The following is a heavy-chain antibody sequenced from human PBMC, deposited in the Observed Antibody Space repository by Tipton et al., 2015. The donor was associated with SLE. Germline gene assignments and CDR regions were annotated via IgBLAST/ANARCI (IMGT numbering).Heavy chain of an antibody. CDR2: ISTTNGDT. CDR1: GYTFSNYG. Sequence: QLVQSGAEVTKPGASVKVSCKTSGYTFSNYGISWVRQAPGQGLEWMGWISTTNGDTKYAQRFQGRVTLTTETSTSTTYMALRSPRSDDTAIYYCARECSGTGCLDYWGQGTLVTVSS. D-gene: IGHD2-8*02. CDR3: ARECSGTGCLDY. J-gene: IGHJ4*02. V-gene: IGHV1-18*01.